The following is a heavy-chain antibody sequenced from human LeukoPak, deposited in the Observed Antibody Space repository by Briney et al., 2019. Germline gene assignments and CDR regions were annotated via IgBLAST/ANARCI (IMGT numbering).Heavy chain of an antibody. Sequence: PGGSLRLSCAASGFTFSSYEMNWVRQAPGKGLEWVSYISSSGSTIYYADSVKGRFTISRDNAKNPLYLQMNSLRAEDTAVYYYARDQYVWGSYRQSFDYWGQGTLVTVSS. D-gene: IGHD3-16*02. CDR2: ISSSGSTI. V-gene: IGHV3-48*03. CDR1: GFTFSSYE. CDR3: ARDQYVWGSYRQSFDY. J-gene: IGHJ4*02.